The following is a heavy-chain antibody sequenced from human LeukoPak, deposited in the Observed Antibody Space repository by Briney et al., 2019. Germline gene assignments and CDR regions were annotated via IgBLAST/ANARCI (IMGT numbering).Heavy chain of an antibody. CDR2: ISAYNGNT. Sequence: GGSLRLSCAASGFTFSSYGISWVRQAPGQGLEWMGWISAYNGNTNYAQKLQGRVTMTTDTSTSTAYMELRSLRSDDTAVYYCARDQVAAARNWFDPWGQGTLVTVSS. V-gene: IGHV1-18*01. D-gene: IGHD6-13*01. CDR3: ARDQVAAARNWFDP. CDR1: GFTFSSYG. J-gene: IGHJ5*02.